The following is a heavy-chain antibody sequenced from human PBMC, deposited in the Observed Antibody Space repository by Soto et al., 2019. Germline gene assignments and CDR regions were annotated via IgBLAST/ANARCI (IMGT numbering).Heavy chain of an antibody. J-gene: IGHJ4*02. CDR3: AKDLGLEWELLLFDY. CDR1: GFTFSSYA. D-gene: IGHD1-26*01. CDR2: ISGSGGST. V-gene: IGHV3-23*01. Sequence: GGSLRLSCAASGFTFSSYAMSWVRQAPGKGLEWVSAISGSGGSTYYADSVKGRFTISRDNSKNTLYLQMNSLRAEDTAVYYCAKDLGLEWELLLFDYWGQGTLVTVSS.